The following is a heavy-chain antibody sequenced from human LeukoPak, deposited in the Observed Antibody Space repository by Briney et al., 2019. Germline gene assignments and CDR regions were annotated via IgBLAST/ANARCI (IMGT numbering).Heavy chain of an antibody. CDR3: AKDGYCSSTSCLTP. CDR1: GFTFSSYG. Sequence: GGSLRLSCAASGFTFSSYGMHWVRQAPGKGLEWVAVISYDGSNKYYADSAKGRFTISRDNFKNTLYLQMNSLRAEDTAVYYCAKDGYCSSTSCLTPWGQGTLVTVSS. D-gene: IGHD2-2*03. CDR2: ISYDGSNK. V-gene: IGHV3-30*18. J-gene: IGHJ5*02.